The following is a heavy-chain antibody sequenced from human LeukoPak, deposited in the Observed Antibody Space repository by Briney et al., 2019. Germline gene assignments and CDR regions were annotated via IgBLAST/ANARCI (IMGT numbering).Heavy chain of an antibody. CDR2: ISTYNDNT. CDR1: GYTFTGYG. V-gene: IGHV1-18*01. Sequence: ASVKVSCKASGYTFTGYGLSWVRQAPGQGLEWMGWISTYNDNTHYAQKFQGRVTMTTDTSTNTAYMDLRSLRAYETAIYYCAKNGDRRAYFTGGTCYPYFYYYMDVWGKGTTVTI. J-gene: IGHJ6*03. D-gene: IGHD2-15*01. CDR3: AKNGDRRAYFTGGTCYPYFYYYMDV.